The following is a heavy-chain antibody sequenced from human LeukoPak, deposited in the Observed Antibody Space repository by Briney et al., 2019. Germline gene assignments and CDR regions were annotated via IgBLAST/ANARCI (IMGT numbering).Heavy chain of an antibody. CDR3: ARVGSGSFDY. J-gene: IGHJ4*02. V-gene: IGHV4-59*01. Sequence: PSETLSLTCTVSGGSISTYYWSWIRQPPGKGLEWIGYIYYSGNANCNPSLKSRVTISIDTSKNQFSLKLTSVTAADTAVYYCARVGSGSFDYGGRGPL. CDR2: IYYSGNA. CDR1: GGSISTYY. D-gene: IGHD3-10*01.